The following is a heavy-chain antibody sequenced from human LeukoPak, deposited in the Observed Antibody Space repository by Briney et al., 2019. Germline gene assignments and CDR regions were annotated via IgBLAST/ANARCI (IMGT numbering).Heavy chain of an antibody. V-gene: IGHV3-30-3*01. CDR1: GFTFSSYA. CDR2: TSYDGSNK. Sequence: QPGRSLRLSCAASGFTFSSYAMHWVRQAPGKGLEWVAVTSYDGSNKYYADSVKGRFTISRDNSKNTLYLQMNSLRAEDTAVYYCARDIGEAGVESLDYWGQGTLVTVSS. D-gene: IGHD6-19*01. CDR3: ARDIGEAGVESLDY. J-gene: IGHJ4*02.